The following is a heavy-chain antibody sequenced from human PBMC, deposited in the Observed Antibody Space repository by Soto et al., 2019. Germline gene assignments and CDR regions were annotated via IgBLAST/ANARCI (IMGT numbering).Heavy chain of an antibody. J-gene: IGHJ4*02. CDR1: DFSFTSHG. CDR3: AIYHLELFRFDY. D-gene: IGHD2-2*01. Sequence: GASVKFSCQAYDFSFTSHGISWVRQAPGQGLEWMGWISLYNGNTNYAQQFQGRVTMTTDTSTSTAYMELRSLRSDDTAMYFCAIYHLELFRFDYWGQGTLVTVSS. V-gene: IGHV1-18*04. CDR2: ISLYNGNT.